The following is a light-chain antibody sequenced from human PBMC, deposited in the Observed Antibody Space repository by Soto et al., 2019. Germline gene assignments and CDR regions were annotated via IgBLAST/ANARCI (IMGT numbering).Light chain of an antibody. V-gene: IGLV2-14*03. Sequence: QSALAQPASVSGSPGQSITISCTGTSRDVGGYNYVSWYQQHPGKAPKLMIYDVTKRPSGVSNRFSGSKSGNTASLTISGLQAEDEADYYCSSYTSSGTLLVFGTGTKVTVL. CDR2: DVT. J-gene: IGLJ1*01. CDR1: SRDVGGYNY. CDR3: SSYTSSGTLLV.